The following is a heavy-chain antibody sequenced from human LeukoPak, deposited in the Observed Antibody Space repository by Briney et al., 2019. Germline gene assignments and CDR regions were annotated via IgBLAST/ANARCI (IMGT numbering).Heavy chain of an antibody. CDR1: GGSISGYY. D-gene: IGHD2-2*02. CDR2: IYHSGST. V-gene: IGHV4-38-2*02. CDR3: ASQAVVPAAIVDY. Sequence: SETLSLTCTVSGGSISGYYWSWIRQPPGKGLEWIGSIYHSGSTYYNPSLKSRVTISVDTSKNQFSLKLSSVTAADTAVYYCASQAVVPAAIVDYWGQGTLVTVSS. J-gene: IGHJ4*02.